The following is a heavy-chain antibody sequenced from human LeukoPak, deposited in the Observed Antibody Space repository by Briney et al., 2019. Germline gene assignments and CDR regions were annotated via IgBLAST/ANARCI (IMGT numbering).Heavy chain of an antibody. CDR1: GGSFSGYY. D-gene: IGHD3-10*01. V-gene: IGHV4-34*01. CDR3: ARTRMVRGVIIMAYFDY. CDR2: INHSGST. Sequence: SETLSLTCAVYGGSFSGYYWSWLRQPPGKGLEWIGEINHSGSTNYNPSLKSRVTISVDTSKNQFSLKLSSVTAADTAVYYWARTRMVRGVIIMAYFDYWGQGTLVTVSS. J-gene: IGHJ4*02.